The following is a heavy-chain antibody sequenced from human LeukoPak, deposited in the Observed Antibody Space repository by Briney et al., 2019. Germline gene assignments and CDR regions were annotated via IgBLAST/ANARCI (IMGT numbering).Heavy chain of an antibody. CDR1: GFTFGDYF. J-gene: IGHJ4*02. CDR2: IRSKPYCGTT. CDR3: TTGSATGTGSGY. Sequence: GRALRLSCTASGFTFGDYFMSWGRQAPGKGPEGVGFIRSKPYCGTTEYAASVKGRFIISRDDSKTIAYLQMNSLKSEDTAVYYCTTGSATGTGSGYWGQGTLVTVSS. V-gene: IGHV3-49*04. D-gene: IGHD6-13*01.